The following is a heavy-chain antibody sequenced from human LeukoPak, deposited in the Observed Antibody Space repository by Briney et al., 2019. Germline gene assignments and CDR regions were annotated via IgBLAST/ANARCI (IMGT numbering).Heavy chain of an antibody. J-gene: IGHJ4*02. D-gene: IGHD5-24*01. CDR1: GYIFTDYY. Sequence: ASVKVSCTASGYIFTDYYMHWVRQAPGQELGWMGRINPNSGGTNYAQKFQGRVTMTRDTSISTAYMELSRLRSDDTAVYYCAREMTTIENDYWGQGTLVTVSS. CDR2: INPNSGGT. V-gene: IGHV1-2*06. CDR3: AREMTTIENDY.